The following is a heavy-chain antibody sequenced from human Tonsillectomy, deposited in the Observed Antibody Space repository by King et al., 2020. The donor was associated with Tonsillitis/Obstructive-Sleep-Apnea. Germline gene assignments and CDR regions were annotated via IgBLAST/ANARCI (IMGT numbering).Heavy chain of an antibody. Sequence: VQLVESGGGLVQPGGYLRLSCAASGFTISRYWMSWVRQAPGKGLEWVAIINQDGSEKYFVDSVKGRFTISRDNAKNTLYLQMNSLRGEDTAVYYCEKYETAAGMIDYWGRGALVTVSS. J-gene: IGHJ4*02. CDR3: EKYETAAGMIDY. D-gene: IGHD6-13*01. CDR2: INQDGSEK. CDR1: GFTISRYW. V-gene: IGHV3-7*02.